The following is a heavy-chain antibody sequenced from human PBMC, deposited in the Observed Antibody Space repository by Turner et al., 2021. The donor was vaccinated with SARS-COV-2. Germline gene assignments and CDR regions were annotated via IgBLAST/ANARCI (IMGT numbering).Heavy chain of an antibody. CDR2: IIPILGRA. D-gene: IGHD3-9*01. J-gene: IGHJ4*02. V-gene: IGHV1-69*02. CDR1: RGTFSSYT. Sequence: QVQLVQSGAEVKKPGSSVKVSCKASRGTFSSYTSSWVRQAPGQGPEWMGRIIPILGRANYAQKFQGRVTITADKSTSTAYMEVSSLRSEDTAVYYCATRVYDILTGLELGYFDYWGQGTLVTVSS. CDR3: ATRVYDILTGLELGYFDY.